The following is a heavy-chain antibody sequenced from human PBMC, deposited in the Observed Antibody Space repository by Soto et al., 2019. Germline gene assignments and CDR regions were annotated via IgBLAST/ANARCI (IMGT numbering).Heavy chain of an antibody. Sequence: ASVKVSCKASGYTFNSHAIHWVRQAPGQRPEWLGWINAGNDNTYYSEKYEGRVTFTRDTAATTVNMELTSLTSEDTAIFFFGRDQSGIGYYVDWFDPWGQGTLVTVSS. D-gene: IGHD3-10*02. CDR3: GRDQSGIGYYVDWFDP. CDR2: INAGNDNT. V-gene: IGHV1-3*01. J-gene: IGHJ5*02. CDR1: GYTFNSHA.